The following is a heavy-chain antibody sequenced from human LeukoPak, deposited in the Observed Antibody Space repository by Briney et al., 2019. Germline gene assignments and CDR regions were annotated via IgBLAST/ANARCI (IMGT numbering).Heavy chain of an antibody. CDR2: INWNGVST. CDR3: AILTRTPFDS. J-gene: IGHJ4*02. V-gene: IGHV3-20*04. CDR1: GFTFGDYG. D-gene: IGHD1-7*01. Sequence: PGGSLRLSCAASGFTFGDYGLSWVPQAPGKGLEWVSGINWNGVSTGFADSVKGRFTISRDNAKNSLYLQMNSLRAEDTALYYCAILTRTPFDSWGQGTQVTVSS.